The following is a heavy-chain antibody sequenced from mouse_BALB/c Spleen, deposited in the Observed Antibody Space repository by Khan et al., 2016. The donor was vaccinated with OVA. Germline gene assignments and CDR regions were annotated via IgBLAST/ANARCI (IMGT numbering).Heavy chain of an antibody. CDR2: INTYTGET. Sequence: QIQLVQSGPELKKPGETVKISCKASGYTFTNYVLNWVKQSPGKGLKWMGWINTYTGETTYADDFKGRFAFSLDTSASTAYLQINSLKNEDTATYCCTRFHGEYWGQGTTLTVSS. J-gene: IGHJ2*01. V-gene: IGHV9-3-1*01. D-gene: IGHD2-10*02. CDR3: TRFHGEY. CDR1: GYTFTNYV.